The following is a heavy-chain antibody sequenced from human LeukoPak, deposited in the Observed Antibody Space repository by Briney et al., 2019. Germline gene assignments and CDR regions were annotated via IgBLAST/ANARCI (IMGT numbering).Heavy chain of an antibody. V-gene: IGHV3-7*01. J-gene: IGHJ4*02. CDR2: INQDESVR. Sequence: GGSLRLSCAASGFTFTDYWMAWVRQAPGTGLEWVADINQDESVRYYVDSVRGRFTISRDNANNLVYLQMSSLRVDDTAVYYCARDPPKTSHPSSLDYWGQGTLVTVSS. CDR1: GFTFTDYW. CDR3: ARDPPKTSHPSSLDY.